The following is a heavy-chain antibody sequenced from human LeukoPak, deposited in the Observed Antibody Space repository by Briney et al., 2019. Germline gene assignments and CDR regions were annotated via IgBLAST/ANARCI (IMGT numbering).Heavy chain of an antibody. CDR3: ARDRGDYNAFDI. CDR2: IIPIFNIT. D-gene: IGHD4-17*01. J-gene: IGHJ3*02. Sequence: SVKVSCKASGDTFSIYAISWVRQAPGRGLEWMGRIIPIFNITNYAQKFQGRVTIIAGKSTGTAYMELSSLRSEDTAVYYCARDRGDYNAFDIWGQGTMVTVSS. V-gene: IGHV1-69*04. CDR1: GDTFSIYA.